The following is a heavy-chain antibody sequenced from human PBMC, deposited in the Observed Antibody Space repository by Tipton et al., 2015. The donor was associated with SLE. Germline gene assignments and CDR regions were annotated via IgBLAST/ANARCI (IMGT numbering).Heavy chain of an antibody. J-gene: IGHJ4*02. CDR1: GGSFSGYY. V-gene: IGHV4-34*01. CDR3: ARDDFWSGYYNRGDY. Sequence: TLSLTCAVYGGSFSGYYWNWIRQPPGKGLEWIGEINHRGTTSYNPSLKSRVTISVDTSKNQFSLKLNSVTAADTAVYYCARDDFWSGYYNRGDYWGQGTLVTVSS. CDR2: INHRGTT. D-gene: IGHD3-3*01.